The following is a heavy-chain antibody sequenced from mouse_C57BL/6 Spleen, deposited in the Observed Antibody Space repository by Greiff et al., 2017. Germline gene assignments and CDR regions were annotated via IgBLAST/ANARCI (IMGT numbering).Heavy chain of an antibody. D-gene: IGHD1-1*01. J-gene: IGHJ4*01. Sequence: EVQLQQSGPGLVKPSQSLSLTCSVTGYSITSGYYWNWIRQFPGNKLEWMGYISYDGSNNYNPSLKNRISITRDTSKNQFFLKLNSVTTGDTATYDCARFLYYGSSFYAMDYWGQGTSVTVSS. V-gene: IGHV3-6*01. CDR1: GYSITSGYY. CDR3: ARFLYYGSSFYAMDY. CDR2: ISYDGSN.